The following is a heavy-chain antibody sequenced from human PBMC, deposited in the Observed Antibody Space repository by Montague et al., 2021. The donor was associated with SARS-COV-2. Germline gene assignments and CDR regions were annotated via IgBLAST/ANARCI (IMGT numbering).Heavy chain of an antibody. CDR1: GGSISSYH. CDR2: IYYTGST. V-gene: IGHV4-59*08. Sequence: SETLSLTCTVSGGSISSYHWSWIRQPPGKGLEWIGYIYYTGSTNYNPSLRSRVTISVDTSKKQFSLKLNSVTAADTAVYYCASRYDSSGYYVFWGQGTLVTVSS. D-gene: IGHD3-22*01. CDR3: ASRYDSSGYYVF. J-gene: IGHJ4*02.